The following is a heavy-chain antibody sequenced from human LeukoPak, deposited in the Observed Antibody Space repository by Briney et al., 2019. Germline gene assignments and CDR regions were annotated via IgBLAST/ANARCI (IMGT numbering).Heavy chain of an antibody. CDR2: IYYSGST. D-gene: IGHD4-17*01. CDR1: GYSISSGYY. V-gene: IGHV4-61*01. J-gene: IGHJ3*02. CDR3: ARAFYGEFAFDI. Sequence: SETLSLTCTVSGYSISSGYYWGWIRQPPGKGLEWIGYIYYSGSTNYNPSLKSRVTISVDTSKNQFSLKLSSVTAADTAVYYCARAFYGEFAFDIWGQGTMVTVSS.